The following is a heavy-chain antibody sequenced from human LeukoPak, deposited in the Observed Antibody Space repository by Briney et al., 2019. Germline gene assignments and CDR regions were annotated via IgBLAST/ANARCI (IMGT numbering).Heavy chain of an antibody. J-gene: IGHJ5*02. CDR3: ARGGVGASPNWFDP. Sequence: ASVKVSCKTSGYTFTGYYMHWVRQAPGQGLEWMGWINPNSGGTNYTQKFQGRVTMTRDTSISTAYMELSRLRSDDTAVYYCARGGVGASPNWFDPWGQGTLVTVSS. CDR1: GYTFTGYY. CDR2: INPNSGGT. D-gene: IGHD1-26*01. V-gene: IGHV1-2*02.